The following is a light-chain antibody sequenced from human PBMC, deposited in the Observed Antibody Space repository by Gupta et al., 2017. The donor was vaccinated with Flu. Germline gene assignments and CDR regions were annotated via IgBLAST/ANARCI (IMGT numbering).Light chain of an antibody. V-gene: IGKV1-5*03. J-gene: IGKJ1*01. Sequence: DIQMTQSPSTLSASVGDRVTITCRASQSISSGLAWYQQKPGKAPKLLIYKASSLESGVPSRFSGSGSGTEFTLTISSLQPDDFATYYCQQYNSYSSTFGQGTKVDIK. CDR1: QSISSG. CDR2: KAS. CDR3: QQYNSYSST.